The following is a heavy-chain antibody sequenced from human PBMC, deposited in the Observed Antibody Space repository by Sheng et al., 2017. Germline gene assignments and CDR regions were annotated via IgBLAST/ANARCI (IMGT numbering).Heavy chain of an antibody. CDR3: ARAGTI. D-gene: IGHD3-3*01. V-gene: IGHV3-7*01. CDR1: GFTFSSYW. Sequence: VQLVESGGGLVQPGGSLRLSCAPSGFTFSSYWMSWVRQAPGKGLEWVANIKPDGSESYYVDSVKGRIHHLQRQRQELTFSANEQPESRGQRLVYYCARAGTIGGQGTLVTVSS. J-gene: IGHJ4*02. CDR2: IKPDGSES.